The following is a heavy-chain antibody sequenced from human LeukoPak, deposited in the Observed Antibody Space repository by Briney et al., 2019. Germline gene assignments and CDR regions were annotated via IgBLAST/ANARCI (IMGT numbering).Heavy chain of an antibody. V-gene: IGHV3-7*01. CDR1: GFTFSSYW. Sequence: PGGSLRLSCAASGFTFSSYWMSWVRQAPGKGLEWVANIKQDGSEKYYVDSVKGRFTISRDNAKNSLYLQMNSLRAEDTAVYYCARDALIVVVPAAILGWFDPWGQGTLVTVSS. CDR3: ARDALIVVVPAAILGWFDP. CDR2: IKQDGSEK. J-gene: IGHJ5*02. D-gene: IGHD2-2*02.